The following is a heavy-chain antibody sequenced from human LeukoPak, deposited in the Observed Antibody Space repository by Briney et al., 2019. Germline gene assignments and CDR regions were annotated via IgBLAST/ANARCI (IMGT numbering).Heavy chain of an antibody. J-gene: IGHJ4*01. CDR3: ARAVYYSNYLGY. D-gene: IGHD3-10*01. CDR1: GFTFSVAD. Sequence: GGSLRLSCAASGFTFSVADMTWVRQAPGKGLEWVSLIGASGESTYYADSVKGRFTISRDNAKNSLYLQMNSLRAEDTAMYYCARAVYYSNYLGYWGQGTLVSVSS. V-gene: IGHV3-23*01. CDR2: IGASGEST.